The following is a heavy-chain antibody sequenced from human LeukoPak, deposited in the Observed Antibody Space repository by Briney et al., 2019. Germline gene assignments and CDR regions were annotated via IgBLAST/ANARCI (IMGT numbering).Heavy chain of an antibody. V-gene: IGHV1-8*01. Sequence: ASVKVSCKASGYTFTSYDINWVRQATGQGLEWMGWMNPNSGNTGYAQKFQGRVTMTRNTSIGTAYMELSSLRSEDTAVYYCARDNYGSGSYYLPYYYYGMDVWGQGTTVTVSS. D-gene: IGHD3-10*01. CDR3: ARDNYGSGSYYLPYYYYGMDV. J-gene: IGHJ6*02. CDR2: MNPNSGNT. CDR1: GYTFTSYD.